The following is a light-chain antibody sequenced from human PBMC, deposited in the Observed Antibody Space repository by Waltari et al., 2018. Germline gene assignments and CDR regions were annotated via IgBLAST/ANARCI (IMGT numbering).Light chain of an antibody. CDR1: QSLLHSNGYNY. Sequence: PVTPGEPASISCRPSQSLLHSNGYNYLDWFLQKPGQSPQLLIYLGSNRASGVPDRFSGSGSGTDFTLKISRVEADDVGVYYCMQTLQTPFTFGPGTKVDIK. CDR3: MQTLQTPFT. CDR2: LGS. J-gene: IGKJ3*01. V-gene: IGKV2-28*01.